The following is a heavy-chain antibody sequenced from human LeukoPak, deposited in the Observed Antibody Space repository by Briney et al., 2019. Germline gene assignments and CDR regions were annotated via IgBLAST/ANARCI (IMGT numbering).Heavy chain of an antibody. J-gene: IGHJ4*02. CDR2: INYSGST. Sequence: SETLSLTCTVSGGSVSSTTYFWSWIRQPPGKGLEWIASINYSGSTYYNPSLKSRVTISVDTSDNQFSLKLSSVTAADTAVYYCARYVVYGSGKYYFDYWGQGTLVTVSS. CDR1: GGSVSSTTYF. V-gene: IGHV4-39*01. D-gene: IGHD3-10*01. CDR3: ARYVVYGSGKYYFDY.